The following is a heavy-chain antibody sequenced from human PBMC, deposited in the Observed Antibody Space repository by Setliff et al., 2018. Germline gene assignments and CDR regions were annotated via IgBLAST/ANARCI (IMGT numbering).Heavy chain of an antibody. J-gene: IGHJ6*03. D-gene: IGHD3-3*01. V-gene: IGHV4-59*08. CDR2: ISYSGIT. Sequence: PSETLSLTCNVSGASVSSHYWDWIRQPPGKGLEWIGFISYSGITTYNVSLKSRVSISVDTSKNQFSLKLSSVTAADTAVYYCARMSGFQYMDVWGKGTTVTSP. CDR1: GASVSSHY. CDR3: ARMSGFQYMDV.